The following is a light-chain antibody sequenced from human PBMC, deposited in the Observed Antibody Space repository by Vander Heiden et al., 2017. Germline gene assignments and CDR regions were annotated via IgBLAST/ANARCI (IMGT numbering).Light chain of an antibody. J-gene: IGKJ4*02. CDR2: WES. CDR3: QQYRTPPRT. Sequence: DIVLTQSPASLAVSLGERATVNCKSSQTMLYNSDNKNYLGWYQHKPGQPPKLLFYWESTRASGVPDRFSASGSATEFTLTIGSLQAEDVAVYYCQQYRTPPRTFGEGTKVEIK. V-gene: IGKV4-1*01. CDR1: QTMLYNSDNKNY.